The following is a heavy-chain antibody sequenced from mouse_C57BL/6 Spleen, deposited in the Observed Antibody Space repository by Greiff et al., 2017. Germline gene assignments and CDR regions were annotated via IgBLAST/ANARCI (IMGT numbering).Heavy chain of an antibody. D-gene: IGHD2-4*01. CDR1: GYTFTSYW. J-gene: IGHJ1*03. CDR2: INPSNGGT. V-gene: IGHV1-53*01. Sequence: QVQLKQPGTELVKPGASVKLSCKASGYTFTSYWMHWVKQRPGQGLEWIGNINPSNGGTNYNEKFKSKATLTVDKSSSTAYMQLSSLTSEDSAVYYCARWRYDYDGWYFDVWGTGTTVTVSS. CDR3: ARWRYDYDGWYFDV.